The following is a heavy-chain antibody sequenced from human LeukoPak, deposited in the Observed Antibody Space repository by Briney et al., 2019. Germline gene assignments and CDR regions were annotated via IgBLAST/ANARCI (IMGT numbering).Heavy chain of an antibody. V-gene: IGHV3-30-3*01. CDR2: ISYDGSNK. D-gene: IGHD6-19*01. CDR3: AKDVFLEQWLVQFQH. CDR1: GFTFSSYA. Sequence: GGSLRLSCAASGFTFSSYAMHWVRQAPGKGLEWVAVISYDGSNKYYADSVKGRFTISRDNSKNTLYLQMNSLRVEDTATYYCAKDVFLEQWLVQFQHGGQGTLVTVSS. J-gene: IGHJ1*01.